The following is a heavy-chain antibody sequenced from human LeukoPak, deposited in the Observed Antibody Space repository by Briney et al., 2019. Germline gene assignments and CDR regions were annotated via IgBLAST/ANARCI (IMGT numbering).Heavy chain of an antibody. D-gene: IGHD6-13*01. V-gene: IGHV1-2*04. CDR3: ARGTVYSSSYDY. J-gene: IGHJ4*02. Sequence: ASVKVSCKASGYTFTGYYMHWVRQAPGQGLEWMGWINPNSGGTNYAQKFQGWVTMTRDTSISTAYMELSRLRSDDTAVYYCARGTVYSSSYDYWGQGTLVTVSS. CDR1: GYTFTGYY. CDR2: INPNSGGT.